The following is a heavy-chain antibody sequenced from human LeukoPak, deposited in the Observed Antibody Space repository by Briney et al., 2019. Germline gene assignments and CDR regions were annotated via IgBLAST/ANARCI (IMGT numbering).Heavy chain of an antibody. J-gene: IGHJ4*02. CDR1: GYTFTSYY. CDR3: ARDLWGLHDYGDYGGLVDY. V-gene: IGHV1-46*01. Sequence: ASVKVSCKASGYTFTSYYMHWVRQAPGQGLEWIGIINPSGGSTSYAQKFQGRVTMTRDTSTSTVYMELSSLRSEDTAVYYCARDLWGLHDYGDYGGLVDYWGQGTLVTVSS. CDR2: INPSGGST. D-gene: IGHD4-17*01.